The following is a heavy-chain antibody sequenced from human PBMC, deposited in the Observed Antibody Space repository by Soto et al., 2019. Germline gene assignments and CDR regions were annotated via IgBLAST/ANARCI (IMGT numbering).Heavy chain of an antibody. D-gene: IGHD3-10*01. J-gene: IGHJ4*02. CDR3: ARPDYNGLRAIDY. CDR2: IYYSGTT. V-gene: IGHV4-39*01. Sequence: QLQLQESGPGLVKPSETLSLTCTVSGGSISSSRYYWGWFRQPPGKGLEWIGTIYYSGTTYYNPSLKSLVTTAVDTSKYQFALMLTSVAATDTAVYYCARPDYNGLRAIDYWGQGTLVTVSS. CDR1: GGSISSSRYY.